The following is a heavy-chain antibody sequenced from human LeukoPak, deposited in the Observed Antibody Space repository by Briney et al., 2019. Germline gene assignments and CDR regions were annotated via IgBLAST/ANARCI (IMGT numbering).Heavy chain of an antibody. CDR1: AGSFSTSSYY. D-gene: IGHD3-16*01. CDR2: MHSSRTT. Sequence: WGTLRLTCSVSAGSFSTSSYYWACICQRTGKGLEWLGSMHSSRTTADNSSLESRVPISVDTSKNQSSLNLSSVNASDTAVYYWARDGGRTRAYNYMDVWGKGTTVTVSS. V-gene: IGHV4-39*07. J-gene: IGHJ6*03. CDR3: ARDGGRTRAYNYMDV.